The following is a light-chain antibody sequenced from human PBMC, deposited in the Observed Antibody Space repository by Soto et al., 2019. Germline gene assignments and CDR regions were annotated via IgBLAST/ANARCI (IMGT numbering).Light chain of an antibody. CDR1: QSVSSN. CDR3: QQYDNWLRT. Sequence: EIVMTQSPATLSVSPGQRATLSCRASQSVSSNLAWYQQKPGQAPRLLIYGASTRATGIPERFSGIGSGTEFTLTISSRQSEDLAGYYCQQYDNWLRTFGQGTKLEIK. V-gene: IGKV3-15*01. CDR2: GAS. J-gene: IGKJ2*01.